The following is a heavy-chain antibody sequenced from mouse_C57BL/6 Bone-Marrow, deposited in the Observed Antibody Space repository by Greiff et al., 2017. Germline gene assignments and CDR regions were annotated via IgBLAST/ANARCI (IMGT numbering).Heavy chain of an antibody. J-gene: IGHJ2*01. V-gene: IGHV5-4*01. CDR1: GFTFSSYA. CDR2: ISDGGSYT. CDR3: ARDIGY. Sequence: EVHLVESGGGLVKPGGSLKLSCAASGFTFSSYAMSWVRQTPEKRLEWVATISDGGSYTYYPDNVKGRFTISRDNAKNNLYLQMSHLKSEDTAMYYCARDIGYWGQGTTLTVSS.